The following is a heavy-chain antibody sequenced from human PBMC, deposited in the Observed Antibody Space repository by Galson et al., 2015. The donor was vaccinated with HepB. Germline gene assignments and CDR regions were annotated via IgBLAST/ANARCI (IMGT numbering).Heavy chain of an antibody. V-gene: IGHV1-69*13. D-gene: IGHD5-24*01. CDR3: ARDGWLQLRVLDY. CDR1: GGTFSSYA. Sequence: SVKVSCKASGGTFSSYAISWVRQAPGQGLEWMGGIVPIFGTAKYAQRFQGRVTITADESTSTAYMEMNSLRSEDTAVYYCARDGWLQLRVLDYWGQGTLVTVSS. CDR2: IVPIFGTA. J-gene: IGHJ4*02.